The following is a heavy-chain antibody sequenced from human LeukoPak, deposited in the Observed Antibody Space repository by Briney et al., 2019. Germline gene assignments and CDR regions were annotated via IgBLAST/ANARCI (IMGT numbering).Heavy chain of an antibody. CDR2: IYSGGST. CDR1: GFTVSSNY. V-gene: IGHV3-66*01. J-gene: IGHJ4*02. CDR3: ARASWVAGLDY. Sequence: GGSLRLSCAASGFTVSSNYMSWVPQAPGKGLGWVSVIYSGGSTYYADSVKGRFTISRDNSKNTLYLQMNSLRAEDTAAYYCARASWVAGLDYWGQGTLVTVSS. D-gene: IGHD6-19*01.